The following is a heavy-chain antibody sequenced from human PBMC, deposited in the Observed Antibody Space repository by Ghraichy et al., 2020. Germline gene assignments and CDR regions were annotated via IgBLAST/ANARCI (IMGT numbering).Heavy chain of an antibody. CDR3: ARGRCSGGSCYPSRGVGSGLDP. V-gene: IGHV1-2*04. CDR1: GYTFTGYH. J-gene: IGHJ5*02. D-gene: IGHD2-15*01. Sequence: ASVKVSCKASGYTFTGYHMHWVRQAPGQGLEWMGWINPNSGGTNYAQKFQGWVTMTRDTSISTAYMELSRLRSDDTAVYYCARGRCSGGSCYPSRGVGSGLDPWGQGTLVTVSS. CDR2: INPNSGGT.